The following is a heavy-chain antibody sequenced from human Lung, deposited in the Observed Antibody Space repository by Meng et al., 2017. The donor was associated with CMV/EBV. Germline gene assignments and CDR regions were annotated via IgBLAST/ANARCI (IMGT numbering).Heavy chain of an antibody. CDR3: ARTLPPARGHRLDY. CDR1: GESFSGYS. D-gene: IGHD1-14*01. Sequence: SETLSLXCAVHGESFSGYSWSWIRQPPGKGLEWIGEISYSGITNYNPSLKSRVTISLDTSKNQFSLKLNSVAAADTAVFYCARTLPPARGHRLDYWGQGTXVTVSS. V-gene: IGHV4-34*01. CDR2: ISYSGIT. J-gene: IGHJ4*02.